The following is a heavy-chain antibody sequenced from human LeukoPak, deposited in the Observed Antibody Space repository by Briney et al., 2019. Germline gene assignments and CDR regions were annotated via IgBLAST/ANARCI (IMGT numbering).Heavy chain of an antibody. CDR1: GFTFSSYE. D-gene: IGHD1-26*01. V-gene: IGHV3-48*03. J-gene: IGHJ4*02. CDR2: ISSSGSTM. Sequence: GGSLRLSCAASGFTFSSYEMNWVRQAPGKGLEWVSYISSSGSTMYYADSVKGRFTISRDNAKNSLYLQMNSLRAEDTAVYYCARDEGTEWELPNLDYWGQGTLVTVSS. CDR3: ARDEGTEWELPNLDY.